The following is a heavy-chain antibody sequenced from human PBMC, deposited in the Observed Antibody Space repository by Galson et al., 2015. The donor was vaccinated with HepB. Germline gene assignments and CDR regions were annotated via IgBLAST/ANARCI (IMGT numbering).Heavy chain of an antibody. CDR2: IYWDGNE. J-gene: IGHJ5*02. CDR1: GFSLSSSGGG. CDR3: AHRLSAMIRGADVAWFDP. Sequence: PALVKPTQTLTLTCTFSGFSLSSSGGGVGWIRQPPGKALEWLALIYWDGNERYSSSLKTRLTITKDTSKNQVFLTMTNMDPVDTATYYCAHRLSAMIRGADVAWFDPWGQGTLVTVSS. V-gene: IGHV2-5*02. D-gene: IGHD3-10*01.